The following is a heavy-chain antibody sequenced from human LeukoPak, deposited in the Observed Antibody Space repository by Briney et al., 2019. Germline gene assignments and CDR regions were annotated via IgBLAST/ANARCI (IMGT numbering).Heavy chain of an antibody. Sequence: PGRSLRLSCAASGFTFDDYAMHWVRQAPGKGLEWVSGISWNSGSIGYADSVKGRFTISRDNAKNSLYLQMNSLRAEDTALYYCARGIVSVTTPYAFDIWGQGTMVTVSS. CDR3: ARGIVSVTTPYAFDI. CDR1: GFTFDDYA. D-gene: IGHD4-17*01. CDR2: ISWNSGSI. V-gene: IGHV3-9*01. J-gene: IGHJ3*02.